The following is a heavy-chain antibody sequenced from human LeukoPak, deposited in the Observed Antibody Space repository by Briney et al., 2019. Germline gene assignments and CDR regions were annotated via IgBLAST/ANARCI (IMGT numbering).Heavy chain of an antibody. V-gene: IGHV4-59*01. Sequence: PSETLSLTCTVSGGSISSYYWSWIRQPPGKGLEWIGYIYYSGSTNYNPSLKSRVTISVDTSKNQFSLKLSSVTAADTAVYYCARVIAVAGRRHDAFDIWGQGTMVTVSS. CDR3: ARVIAVAGRRHDAFDI. CDR1: GGSISSYY. CDR2: IYYSGST. J-gene: IGHJ3*02. D-gene: IGHD6-19*01.